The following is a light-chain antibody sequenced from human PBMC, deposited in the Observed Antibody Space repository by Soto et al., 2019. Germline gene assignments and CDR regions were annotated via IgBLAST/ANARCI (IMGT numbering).Light chain of an antibody. V-gene: IGLV2-14*03. CDR3: SSYTSSSTLV. CDR1: SSDVGGYNF. J-gene: IGLJ1*01. CDR2: DVS. Sequence: QYALTQPASVSGSPGQSITISCTGTSSDVGGYNFVSWYQQHPGKAPKLMIYDVSNRPSGVSNRFSGSKSGNTASLTISGLQAEDEAAYYCSSYTSSSTLVFGTGTKLTVL.